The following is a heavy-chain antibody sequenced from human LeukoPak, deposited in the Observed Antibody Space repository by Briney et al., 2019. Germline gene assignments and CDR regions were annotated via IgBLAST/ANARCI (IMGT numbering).Heavy chain of an antibody. CDR1: GFTFSSYA. V-gene: IGHV3-23*01. D-gene: IGHD3-22*01. CDR2: INGNGGST. J-gene: IGHJ4*02. Sequence: GGSLRLSCAASGFTFSSYAMNWVRQAPGKGLEWVSAINGNGGSTYYAVSVKGRFTISRDNAKNSLYLQMNSLRAEDTAVYYCARDVSYYYDSSGYVYWGQGTLVTVSS. CDR3: ARDVSYYYDSSGYVY.